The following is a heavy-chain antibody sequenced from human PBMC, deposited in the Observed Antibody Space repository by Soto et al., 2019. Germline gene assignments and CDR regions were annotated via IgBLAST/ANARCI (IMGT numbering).Heavy chain of an antibody. D-gene: IGHD3-16*01. CDR3: GKDRRFGNGYSLGFVS. CDR1: GFTFSSYY. J-gene: IGHJ4*02. V-gene: IGHV3-30-3*02. Sequence: QVQLVESGGGVVQPGRSLRLSCAASGFTFSSYYMHWVRQAPGKGLEWVAVISFDGSKKYADSVKDRFTISRDNSKNTMYVQMNSLSAEDRAVYYCGKDRRFGNGYSLGFVSWGQGTLGTGS. CDR2: ISFDGSKK.